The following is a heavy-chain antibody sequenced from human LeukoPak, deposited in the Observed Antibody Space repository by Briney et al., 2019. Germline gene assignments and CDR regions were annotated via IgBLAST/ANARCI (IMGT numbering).Heavy chain of an antibody. CDR3: TTRSPARYCSVGACYSSADY. CDR2: IRSKADGGTP. Sequence: PGGSLRLSCAASGFSFSDAWMNWVRQAPGKGLEWVGHIRSKADGGTPDYIAPVKGRFTIPRDDSKDTLYLQMNSLNTEDTAMYYCTTRSPARYCSVGACYSSADYWGQGTLVTVSS. CDR1: GFSFSDAW. D-gene: IGHD2-15*01. J-gene: IGHJ4*02. V-gene: IGHV3-15*07.